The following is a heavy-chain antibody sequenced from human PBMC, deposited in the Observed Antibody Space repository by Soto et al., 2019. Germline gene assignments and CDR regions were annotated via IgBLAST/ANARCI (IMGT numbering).Heavy chain of an antibody. CDR2: ISHSGIT. V-gene: IGHV4-4*02. Sequence: TSETLSLTCAVSGGSITSANCWTWVRQPPGGGLEWIGEISHSGITNYKASLKSRVTMSVDKTKNDVSLKLTSVTAADTAVYYWARLLRGWFDPSGQGTPVPFCS. CDR1: GGSITSANC. CDR3: ARLLRGWFDP. J-gene: IGHJ5*02.